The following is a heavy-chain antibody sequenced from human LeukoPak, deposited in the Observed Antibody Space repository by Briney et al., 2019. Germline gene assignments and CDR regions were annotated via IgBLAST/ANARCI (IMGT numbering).Heavy chain of an antibody. Sequence: PSETLSLTCTVSGGSISSYYWSWIRQPPGKGLEWIGYIYYSGGTNYNPSLKSRVTISVDTSKNQFSLKLSSVTAADTAVYYCARETYYYDSSGYWASWYFDLWGRGTLVTVSS. J-gene: IGHJ2*01. CDR1: GGSISSYY. V-gene: IGHV4-59*01. D-gene: IGHD3-22*01. CDR3: ARETYYYDSSGYWASWYFDL. CDR2: IYYSGGT.